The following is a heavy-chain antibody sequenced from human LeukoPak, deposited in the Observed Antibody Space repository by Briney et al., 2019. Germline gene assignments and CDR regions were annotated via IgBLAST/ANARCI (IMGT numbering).Heavy chain of an antibody. CDR1: GHSISSGYY. V-gene: IGHV4-38-2*01. Sequence: SETLSLTCSVSGHSISSGYYWVWIRQPPGKGLEWIGTMYHRGSTYYNPSLKSRVTMSGDTSKNHFSLKLSSVIAADAAVYYCARHRGDNSNPRYYFYYMDVWGKGTTVTVSS. CDR3: ARHRGDNSNPRYYFYYMDV. J-gene: IGHJ6*03. D-gene: IGHD4-11*01. CDR2: MYHRGST.